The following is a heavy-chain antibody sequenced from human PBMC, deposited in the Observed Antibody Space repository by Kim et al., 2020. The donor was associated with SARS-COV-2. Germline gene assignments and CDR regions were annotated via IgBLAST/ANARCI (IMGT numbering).Heavy chain of an antibody. Sequence: GGSLRLSCVASGFTFSSYCMSWVRQAPGKGLEWVANIHQGGSAKYYVDSVKGRFTISRDNAKNSLYLQMNSLRADDTAVYYCARDHPEYYYDSSGSSDYWGQGTLVTVSS. D-gene: IGHD3-22*01. CDR2: IHQGGSAK. CDR3: ARDHPEYYYDSSGSSDY. CDR1: GFTFSSYC. V-gene: IGHV3-7*05. J-gene: IGHJ4*02.